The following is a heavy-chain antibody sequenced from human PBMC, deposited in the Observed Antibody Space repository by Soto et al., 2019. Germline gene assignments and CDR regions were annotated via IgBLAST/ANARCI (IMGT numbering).Heavy chain of an antibody. CDR2: ISAYNGNT. CDR1: GYTFTSYG. D-gene: IGHD2-8*01. J-gene: IGHJ5*02. CDR3: ARRCTNGVCYGWFDP. Sequence: QVQLVQSGAEVKKPGASVKVSCKASGYTFTSYGISWVRQAPGQGLEWMGWISAYNGNTNYAQKPQGRVTMTTDTSTSTAYMELRSLRSDDTAVYYCARRCTNGVCYGWFDPWGQGTLVTVSS. V-gene: IGHV1-18*01.